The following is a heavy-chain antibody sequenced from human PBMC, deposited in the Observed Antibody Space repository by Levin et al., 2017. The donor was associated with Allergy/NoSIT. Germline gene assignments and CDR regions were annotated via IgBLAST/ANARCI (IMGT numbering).Heavy chain of an antibody. CDR3: ARVLCSGGSCYSRYYYYGMDV. V-gene: IGHV4-59*01. CDR1: GGSISSYY. J-gene: IGHJ6*02. D-gene: IGHD2-15*01. CDR2: IYYSGST. Sequence: SETLSLTCTVSGGSISSYYWGWIRQPPGKGLEWIGYIYYSGSTNYNPSLKSRVTISVDTSKNQFSLKLSSVTAADTAVYYCARVLCSGGSCYSRYYYYGMDVWGQGTTVTVSS.